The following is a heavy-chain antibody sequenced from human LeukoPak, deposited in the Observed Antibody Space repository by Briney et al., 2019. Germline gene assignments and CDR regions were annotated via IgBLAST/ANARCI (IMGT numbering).Heavy chain of an antibody. CDR3: AKDGSGSYYASFGY. Sequence: GGSLRLSCAASGFTFSSYGMSWVRQAPGKGLEWVSAISGSGGSTYYADSVKGRFTISRDNSKNTLYLQMNSLRAEDTAVYYCAKDGSGSYYASFGYWGQGTLVTVSS. V-gene: IGHV3-23*01. D-gene: IGHD1-26*01. CDR1: GFTFSSYG. J-gene: IGHJ4*02. CDR2: ISGSGGST.